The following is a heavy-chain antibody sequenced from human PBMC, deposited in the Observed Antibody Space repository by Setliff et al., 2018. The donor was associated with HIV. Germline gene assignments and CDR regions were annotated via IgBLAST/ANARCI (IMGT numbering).Heavy chain of an antibody. D-gene: IGHD2-2*01. CDR2: VYYTGTS. V-gene: IGHV4-31*03. CDR1: RGSISSGSYY. CDR3: ARGESTTWDLAEYFQH. Sequence: SETLSLTCSVSRGSISSGSYYWSWIRQPAGKGLEWIGYVYYTGTSYFNPSLKSRITISVDTSKNHFSLKLGSVTAADTAVYYCARGESTTWDLAEYFQHWGHGTLVTVSS. J-gene: IGHJ1*01.